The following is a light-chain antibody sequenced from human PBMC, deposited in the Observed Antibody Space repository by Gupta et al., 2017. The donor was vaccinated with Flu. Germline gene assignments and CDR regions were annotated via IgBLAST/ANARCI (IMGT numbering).Light chain of an antibody. J-gene: IGKJ2*01. CDR2: KAS. Sequence: DIQMTQSPSTLSASVGDRVTITCRASQSISNCLAWYQQKPGKAPKLMIYKASTGELGVPLRFSGRGYVTEFTHTSSHRQNDAFATYYAQHYDRYLDFGPGTKLEIK. V-gene: IGKV1-5*03. CDR1: QSISNC. CDR3: QHYDRYLD.